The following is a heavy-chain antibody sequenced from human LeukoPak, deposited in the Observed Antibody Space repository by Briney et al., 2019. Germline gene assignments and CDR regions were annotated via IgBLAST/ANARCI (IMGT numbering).Heavy chain of an antibody. J-gene: IGHJ4*02. CDR2: VYYSGST. CDR1: GGSTSNSRYY. D-gene: IGHD6-19*01. Sequence: SETLSLTCTVSGGSTSNSRYYWGWVRQPPGKGLECIGSVYYSGSTYYNPSLKSRVTISVDTSKNQFSLKLSSVAAADTAVYYCVRIGAVAGTKGFDYWGQGTLVTVSS. V-gene: IGHV4-39*01. CDR3: VRIGAVAGTKGFDY.